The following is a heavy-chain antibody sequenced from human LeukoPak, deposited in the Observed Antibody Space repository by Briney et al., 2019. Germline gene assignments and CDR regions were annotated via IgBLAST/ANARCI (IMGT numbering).Heavy chain of an antibody. CDR1: GFTFSSFS. J-gene: IGHJ5*02. V-gene: IGHV3-21*01. Sequence: GGSLRLSCAASGFTFSSFSMNWVRQAPGKGLEWVSTISSSRRYIYYADSVKGRFTISRDNAKNSLYLQMNSLRAEDTAVYYCAREIKGYCSSTSCYPTSFDPWGQGTLVTVSS. CDR3: AREIKGYCSSTSCYPTSFDP. D-gene: IGHD2-2*01. CDR2: ISSSRRYI.